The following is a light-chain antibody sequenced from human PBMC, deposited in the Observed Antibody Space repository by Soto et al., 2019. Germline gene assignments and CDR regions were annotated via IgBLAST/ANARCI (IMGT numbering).Light chain of an antibody. Sequence: QSALTQPASVSGSPGQSITISCTGTSSDVGGYNYVPWYQQHPGKAPKLMIYDVSNRPSGVSNRFSGSKSGNTASLTISGLQTEDEADYYCSSYTRSNTGVFGGGTKLTVL. V-gene: IGLV2-14*03. CDR3: SSYTRSNTGV. CDR1: SSDVGGYNY. CDR2: DVS. J-gene: IGLJ3*02.